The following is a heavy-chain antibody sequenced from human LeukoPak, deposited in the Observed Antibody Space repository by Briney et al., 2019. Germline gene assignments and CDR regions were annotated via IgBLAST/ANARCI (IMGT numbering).Heavy chain of an antibody. J-gene: IGHJ4*02. CDR1: GGTFSSYA. D-gene: IGHD6-19*01. V-gene: IGHV1-8*02. CDR2: MNPNSGNT. Sequence: ASVKVSCKASGGTFSSYAISWVRQATGQGLEWMGWMNPNSGNTAYAQKFQGRVTMTTDTSISTAYMELSSLRSEDTAVYYCARSLRGWYKDYWGQGTLVTVSS. CDR3: ARSLRGWYKDY.